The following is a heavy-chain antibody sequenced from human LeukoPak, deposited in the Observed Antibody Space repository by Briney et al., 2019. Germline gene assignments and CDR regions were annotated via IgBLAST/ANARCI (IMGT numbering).Heavy chain of an antibody. CDR3: ARAPANYDYVWGSYREYYFDY. V-gene: IGHV1-2*02. CDR2: INPNSGGT. J-gene: IGHJ4*02. Sequence: ASVKVSCKASGYTFTGYYMHWVRQAPGQGLEWMGWINPNSGGTNYAQKFQGRVTMTRDTSISTAYMELSGLRSDDTAVYYCARAPANYDYVWGSYREYYFDYWGQGTLVTVSS. D-gene: IGHD3-16*02. CDR1: GYTFTGYY.